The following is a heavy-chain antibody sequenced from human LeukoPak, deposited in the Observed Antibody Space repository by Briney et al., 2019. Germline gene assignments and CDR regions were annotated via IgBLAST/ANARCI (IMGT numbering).Heavy chain of an antibody. CDR3: ARVGCTGGSCLAYNYYAMDV. V-gene: IGHV3-33*01. J-gene: IGHJ6*02. CDR2: IWNDESDK. Sequence: GGSLRLSCAASGFTFNTYGMNWVRQAPGKGLEWVAIIWNDESDKYYAESVKGRFTISRENSKNTMYLQVNGLRAEDTAVYYCARVGCTGGSCLAYNYYAMDVWGQGTTVTVSS. D-gene: IGHD2-15*01. CDR1: GFTFNTYG.